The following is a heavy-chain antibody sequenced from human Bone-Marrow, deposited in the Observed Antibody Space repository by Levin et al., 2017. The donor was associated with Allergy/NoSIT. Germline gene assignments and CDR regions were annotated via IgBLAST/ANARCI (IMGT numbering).Heavy chain of an antibody. CDR2: IKEDGSEK. J-gene: IGHJ5*01. CDR3: AREGYSSNWYAY. CDR1: GFTFSSYW. V-gene: IGHV3-7*01. D-gene: IGHD5-18*01. Sequence: GGSLRLSCAASGFTFSSYWMSWVRQAPGKGLEWVANIKEDGSEKYYVDYVKGRFTISRDNAKNSLYLQMNSLRAEDTAVYYCAREGYSSNWYAYWGQGTLVTVSS.